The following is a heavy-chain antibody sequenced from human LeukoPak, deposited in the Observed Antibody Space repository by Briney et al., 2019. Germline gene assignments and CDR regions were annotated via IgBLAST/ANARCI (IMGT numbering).Heavy chain of an antibody. Sequence: GASVKVSCKASGYTFTSYGISWVRQAPGQGLEWMGWISAYNGNTNYAQKLQGRVTMTTDTSTSTAYMELRSLRSDDTAVYYCARGGYLYYYYYYGMDVWGQGTTVTASS. V-gene: IGHV1-18*01. D-gene: IGHD3-22*01. J-gene: IGHJ6*02. CDR3: ARGGYLYYYYYYGMDV. CDR1: GYTFTSYG. CDR2: ISAYNGNT.